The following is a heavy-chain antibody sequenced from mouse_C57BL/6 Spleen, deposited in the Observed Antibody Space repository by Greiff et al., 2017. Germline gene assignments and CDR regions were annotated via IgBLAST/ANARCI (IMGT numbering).Heavy chain of an antibody. D-gene: IGHD1-1*01. CDR1: GYAFSSSW. J-gene: IGHJ2*01. CDR3: ARGYYGSPDYFDY. V-gene: IGHV1-82*01. CDR2: IYPGDGDT. Sequence: VQLQQSGPELVKPGASVKISCKASGYAFSSSWMNWVKQRPGKGLEWIGRIYPGDGDTNYNEKFKSKATLTVDKSSSTAYMQLSSLTSEDSAVYYCARGYYGSPDYFDYWGQGTTLTVSS.